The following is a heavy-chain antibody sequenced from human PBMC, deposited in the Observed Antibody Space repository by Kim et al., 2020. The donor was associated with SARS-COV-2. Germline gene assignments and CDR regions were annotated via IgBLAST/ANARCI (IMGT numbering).Heavy chain of an antibody. CDR3: AKDSRRKVTNPEYYNGMAV. V-gene: IGHV3-30*18. J-gene: IGHJ6*02. Sequence: GGSLRLSCAASGFFFRAFGMHWVRQAPGKGLEWVAGISNDGSDAYYADSVKGRFTISRDNSKDTLYLEMNSHKGEDTAVYYCAKDSRRKVTNPEYYNGMAVWGQGTTVIVSS. CDR2: ISNDGSDA. CDR1: GFFFRAFG. D-gene: IGHD2-21*02.